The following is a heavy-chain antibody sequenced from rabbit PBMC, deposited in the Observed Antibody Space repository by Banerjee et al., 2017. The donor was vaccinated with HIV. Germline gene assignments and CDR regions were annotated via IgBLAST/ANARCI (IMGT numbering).Heavy chain of an antibody. Sequence: QQLVESGGGLVKPGASLTLTCTASGVDFSSYYYMCWVRQAPGKGLEWIACISTGSGSTWYASWVNGRFTISKTSSTTVTLQMTSLTAADTATYFCARASPYAGVGYLTRLDLWGPGTLVTVS. CDR1: GVDFSSYYY. J-gene: IGHJ3*01. V-gene: IGHV1S40*01. D-gene: IGHD4-2*01. CDR2: ISTGSGST. CDR3: ARASPYAGVGYLTRLDL.